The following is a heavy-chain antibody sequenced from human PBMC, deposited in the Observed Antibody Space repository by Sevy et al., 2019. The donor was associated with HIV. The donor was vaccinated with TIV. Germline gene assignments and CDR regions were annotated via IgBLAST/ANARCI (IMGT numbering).Heavy chain of an antibody. CDR2: INSDGSST. CDR1: GFTFDSYW. CDR3: TRGGPIVPPAGYYYHMDV. V-gene: IGHV3-74*01. D-gene: IGHD2-15*01. J-gene: IGHJ6*03. Sequence: GGSLRLSCVASGFTFDSYWMHWVRQAPGKGLVWVSRINSDGSSTPYADSVKGRFTISRDNAKDTLYLQLNRLGAEDTAVYYCTRGGPIVPPAGYYYHMDVWGKGTTVTVSS.